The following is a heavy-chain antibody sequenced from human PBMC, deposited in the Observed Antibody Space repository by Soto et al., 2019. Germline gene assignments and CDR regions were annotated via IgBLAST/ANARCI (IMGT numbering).Heavy chain of an antibody. D-gene: IGHD2-21*01. V-gene: IGHV4-39*07. Sequence: PSETLSLTCTVSGGSISSSTYYWGWIRQPPGTGLEWIGEVYHGGSTYYNPSLKSRVTISLDKSKNQFSLNLKSLTAADTAVYYCATLPPRIVVTILPIPSWGQGTQVTVS. CDR2: VYHGGST. J-gene: IGHJ4*02. CDR3: ATLPPRIVVTILPIPS. CDR1: GGSISSSTYY.